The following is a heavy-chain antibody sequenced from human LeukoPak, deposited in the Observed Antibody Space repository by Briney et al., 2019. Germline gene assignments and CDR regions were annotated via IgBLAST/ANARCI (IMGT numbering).Heavy chain of an antibody. J-gene: IGHJ4*02. CDR1: GGIFSSYA. CDR3: ATCARNFYCYRFDY. D-gene: IGHD2-2*02. V-gene: IGHV1-69*13. CDR2: IIPIFGTA. Sequence: VKVTCKASGGIFSSYAISWVRQAPGQGLEWMGGIIPIFGTANYAQKFQGRVTITADESTSTAYMELSSLRSEDTAVYYCATCARNFYCYRFDYWGQGTLVTVSS.